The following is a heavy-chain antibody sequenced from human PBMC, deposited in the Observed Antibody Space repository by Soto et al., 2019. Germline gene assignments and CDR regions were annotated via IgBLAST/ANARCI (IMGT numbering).Heavy chain of an antibody. CDR2: ISYYGNDK. J-gene: IGHJ4*02. CDR1: AFSLSDSG. Sequence: VQLVESGGGVVQRGESLRLSCAASAFSLSDSGMHWVRQAPGKGLEWVAFISYYGNDKYYADSVKGRFTISRDNSKSTLYLQMDSLRGDDTAXXXXXXXXXXXXXXXXXXXSWGQGTLVTVSS. V-gene: IGHV3-30-3*01. CDR3: XXXXXXXXXXXXXXXS.